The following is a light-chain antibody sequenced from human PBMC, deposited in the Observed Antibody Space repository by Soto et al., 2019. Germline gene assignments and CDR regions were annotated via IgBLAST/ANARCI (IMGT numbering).Light chain of an antibody. J-gene: IGKJ3*01. CDR3: QQYNSWPRGT. Sequence: EIVLTQSPGTLSLSPGERATLSCRASQSISSSYLAWYQQKPGQAPRLLIYGASTRATGIPDRFSGSGSGTDFTLTISRLESEDFAVYYCQQYNSWPRGTFGPGTKVEIK. V-gene: IGKV3-20*01. CDR2: GAS. CDR1: QSISSSY.